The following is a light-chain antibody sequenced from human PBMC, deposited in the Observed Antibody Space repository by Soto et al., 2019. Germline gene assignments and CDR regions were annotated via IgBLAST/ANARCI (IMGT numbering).Light chain of an antibody. CDR1: PRISGW. CDR2: KAS. CDR3: QPYNSYWT. J-gene: IGKJ1*01. V-gene: IGKV1-5*03. Sequence: TLSQYLRALVPIPCRARPRISGWLAWYQQKPGKAPKLLIYKASSLESGVPSRFSGSGSGTEFTLTISSLRPDDFATHSWQPYNSYWTFGQGSNVDIK.